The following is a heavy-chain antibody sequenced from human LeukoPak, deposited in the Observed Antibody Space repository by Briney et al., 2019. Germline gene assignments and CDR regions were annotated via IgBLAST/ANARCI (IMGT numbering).Heavy chain of an antibody. CDR2: IYTSGST. J-gene: IGHJ5*02. CDR1: GGSISSGSYY. D-gene: IGHD6-13*01. Sequence: PSETLSLTCTVSGGSISSGSYYWSWIRQPAGKGLEWIGRIYTSGSTNYNPSLKSRVTISVDTSKNQFSLKLSSVTAADTAVYYCARDTIIYSSSWYWFDPWGQGTLVTVSS. V-gene: IGHV4-61*02. CDR3: ARDTIIYSSSWYWFDP.